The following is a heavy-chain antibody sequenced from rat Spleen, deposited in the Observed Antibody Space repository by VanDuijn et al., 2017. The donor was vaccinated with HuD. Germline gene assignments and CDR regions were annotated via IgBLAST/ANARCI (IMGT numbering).Heavy chain of an antibody. CDR3: ARQDTSGYSNWFAY. CDR2: ISPSGGGT. V-gene: IGHV5S23*01. J-gene: IGHJ3*01. Sequence: EVQLVESDGGLVQPGRSLKLSCEASGFTFNNYDMAWVRQTPTKGLEWVASISPSGGGTYYRDSVKGRFTISRDNAKSTLYLQMDSLRSEDTATYYCARQDTSGYSNWFAYWGQGTLVTVSS. D-gene: IGHD4-3*01. CDR1: GFTFNNYD.